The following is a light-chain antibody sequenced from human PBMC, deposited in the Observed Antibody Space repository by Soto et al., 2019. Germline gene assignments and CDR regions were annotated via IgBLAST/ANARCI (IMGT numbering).Light chain of an antibody. V-gene: IGKV1-5*03. CDR3: LQYNVYPLA. J-gene: IGKJ4*01. CDR2: KAS. Sequence: DIQMTQSPSTLSASVGDTVTITCRASQNINRRLAWYQQRPGKTPNLLIHKASSLQGWDPSRFSGSSSGTEFTLTISSLQPDDIATYFCLQYNVYPLALGGGTKLEI. CDR1: QNINRR.